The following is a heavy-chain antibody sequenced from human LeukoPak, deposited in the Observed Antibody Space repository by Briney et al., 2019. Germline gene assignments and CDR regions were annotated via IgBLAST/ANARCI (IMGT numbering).Heavy chain of an antibody. V-gene: IGHV1-69*05. CDR1: GGTFSSYA. D-gene: IGHD3-10*01. CDR2: IIPIFGTA. Sequence: GASVKVSCKASGGTFSSYAISWVRQAPGQGLEWMGGIIPIFGTADYAQKFQGRATITTDESTSTAYMELSSLRSEDTAVYYCARSYGSGLYYYYYMDVWGKGTTVTVSS. J-gene: IGHJ6*03. CDR3: ARSYGSGLYYYYYMDV.